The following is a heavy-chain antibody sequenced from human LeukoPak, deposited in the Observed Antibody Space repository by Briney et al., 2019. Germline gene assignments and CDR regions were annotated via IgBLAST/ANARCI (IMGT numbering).Heavy chain of an antibody. CDR3: ARGYSGYDAPYYYYGMDV. CDR2: ISSSSSYI. CDR1: GFTFSSYS. J-gene: IGHJ6*02. V-gene: IGHV3-21*04. D-gene: IGHD5-12*01. Sequence: GGSLRLSCAASGFTFSSYSMNWVRQAPGKGLEWVSSISSSSSYIYYADSVKGRFTISRDNAKNSLYLQMNSLRAEDTALYHCARGYSGYDAPYYYYGMDVWGQGTTVTVSS.